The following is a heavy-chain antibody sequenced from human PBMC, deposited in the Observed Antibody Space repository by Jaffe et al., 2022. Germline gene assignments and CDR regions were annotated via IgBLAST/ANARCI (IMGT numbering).Heavy chain of an antibody. CDR2: MNPNSGNT. CDR1: GYTFTSYD. J-gene: IGHJ4*02. V-gene: IGHV1-8*01. D-gene: IGHD3-9*01. Sequence: QVQLVQSGAEVKKPGASVKVSCKASGYTFTSYDINWVRQATGQGLEWMGWMNPNSGNTGYAQKFQGRVTMTRNTSISTAYMELSSLRSEDTAVYYCARGLDERYFDWLPSTYYFDYWGQGTLVTVSS. CDR3: ARGLDERYFDWLPSTYYFDY.